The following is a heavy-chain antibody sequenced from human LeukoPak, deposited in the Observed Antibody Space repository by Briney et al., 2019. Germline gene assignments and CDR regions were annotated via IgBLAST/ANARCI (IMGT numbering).Heavy chain of an antibody. J-gene: IGHJ3*02. CDR1: VGSISSSSYY. V-gene: IGHV4-39*02. CDR3: ARRRCGYAFDI. Sequence: PETLCLTRTVSVGSISSSSYYWGWIRPPPGKGLEWIGRIYYIVSTYYNPSLKSGVTISVDTSKNHFSLRLSAVTAADTAVYYCARRRCGYAFDIWGQGAMVSVSS. D-gene: IGHD1-26*01. CDR2: IYYIVST.